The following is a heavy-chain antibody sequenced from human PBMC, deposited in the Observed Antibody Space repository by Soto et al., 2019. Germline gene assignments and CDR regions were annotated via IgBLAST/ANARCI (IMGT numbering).Heavy chain of an antibody. CDR1: GFTFSNSA. D-gene: IGHD1-26*01. Sequence: ASVKVSCKTSGFTFSNSAIQWVRQAPGQGLEWLAWVHPYEGTTKVAHQFRDRLTLTTDTSAATVFMELTRLTSDDTAVYFCAREYYSDTTWIDYWGQGTLVTVSS. J-gene: IGHJ4*02. V-gene: IGHV1-18*01. CDR3: AREYYSDTTWIDY. CDR2: VHPYEGTT.